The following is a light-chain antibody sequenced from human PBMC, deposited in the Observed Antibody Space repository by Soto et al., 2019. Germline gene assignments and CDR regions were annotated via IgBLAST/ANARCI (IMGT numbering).Light chain of an antibody. CDR3: QSYDSSLSGVV. CDR2: GNT. V-gene: IGLV1-40*01. Sequence: QSVLTQPPSVSGAPGQRVTISCTGSSSNIGARYDVHWYQQLPGTAPKLLIYGNTNRPSGVPDRFSGSNSGTSASLAITGLQAEDEADYYCQSYDSSLSGVVFGGGTKLTVL. CDR1: SSNIGARYD. J-gene: IGLJ2*01.